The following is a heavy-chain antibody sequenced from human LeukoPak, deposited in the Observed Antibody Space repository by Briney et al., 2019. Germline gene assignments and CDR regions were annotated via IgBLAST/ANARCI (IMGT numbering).Heavy chain of an antibody. Sequence: SGTLSLTCAVSGGSISSSNWWSWVRQPPGKGLEWIGEIYHSGSTNYNPSLKSRVTISVDTSKNQFSLKLSSVTAADTAVYYCARDDVRCSGGSCYSDSAFDIWGQGTMVTVSS. CDR1: GGSISSSNW. V-gene: IGHV4-4*02. CDR3: ARDDVRCSGGSCYSDSAFDI. CDR2: IYHSGST. D-gene: IGHD2-15*01. J-gene: IGHJ3*02.